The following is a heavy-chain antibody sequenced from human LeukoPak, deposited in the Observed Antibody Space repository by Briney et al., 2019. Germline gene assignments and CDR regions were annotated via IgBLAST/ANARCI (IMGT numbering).Heavy chain of an antibody. V-gene: IGHV1-2*06. D-gene: IGHD6-13*01. CDR2: INPDTGGT. CDR3: AKVPPSITAAGNWLDP. Sequence: SVKVSCKASGYTFTGYYIHWVRQAPGQGLEWMGRINPDTGGTDYAQKFQGRITMTRDTSITTAYMELSRLTSDDTAMYYCAKVPPSITAAGNWLDPWGQGALVTVSS. J-gene: IGHJ5*02. CDR1: GYTFTGYY.